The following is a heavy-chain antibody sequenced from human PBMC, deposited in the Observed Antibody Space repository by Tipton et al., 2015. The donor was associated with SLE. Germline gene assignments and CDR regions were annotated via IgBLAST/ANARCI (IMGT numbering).Heavy chain of an antibody. CDR3: AREGGYCSDGVCYPDGFDI. V-gene: IGHV4-38-2*02. D-gene: IGHD2-8*01. CDR2: IYHSGST. J-gene: IGHJ3*02. Sequence: TLSLTCTVSGYSISSGYYWGWIRQPPGKGLEWIGSIYHSGSTYYNPSLKSRVTISVDTSKNQFSLKLSSVTAADTAVYYCAREGGYCSDGVCYPDGFDIWGQGTMVTVSS. CDR1: GYSISSGYY.